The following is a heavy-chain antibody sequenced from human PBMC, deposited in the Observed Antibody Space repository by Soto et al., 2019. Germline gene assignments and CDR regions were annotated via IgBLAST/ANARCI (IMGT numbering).Heavy chain of an antibody. V-gene: IGHV3-23*01. J-gene: IGHJ5*02. CDR2: ISGSDGRT. D-gene: IGHD1-1*01. CDR3: AKSLDINWKNWFAP. CDR1: GFTFSSSA. Sequence: EVQILESGGGLVQPGGSLRPSCAASGFTFSSSAMNWVRQAPGKGLEWVSVISGSDGRTYYADSVKGRFTISRDNSKNTLYLDINSRRAEDTAVYYCAKSLDINWKNWFAPWAREPWSPSPQ.